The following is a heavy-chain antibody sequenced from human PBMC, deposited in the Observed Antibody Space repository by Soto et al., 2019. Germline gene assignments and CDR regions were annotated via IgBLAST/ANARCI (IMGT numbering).Heavy chain of an antibody. CDR3: ARDLDDYDSSGYSYDY. CDR1: GGTFSSYA. CDR2: IIPIFGTA. Sequence: ASVKVSCKASGGTFSSYAISWVRQAPGQGLEWMGGIIPIFGTANYAQKFQGRVTITADESTSTAYMELSSLRSEDTAVYYCARDLDDYDSSGYSYDYWGPGILVTVSS. V-gene: IGHV1-69*13. D-gene: IGHD3-22*01. J-gene: IGHJ4*02.